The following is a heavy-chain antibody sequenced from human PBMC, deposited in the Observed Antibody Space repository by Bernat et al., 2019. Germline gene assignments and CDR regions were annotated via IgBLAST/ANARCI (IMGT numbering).Heavy chain of an antibody. Sequence: EVQLVESGGGLVQPGGSLRLSCSASGFIFSSYGMHWVRQAPGKGLEYISAISGNGDSTYYTDSVKGRFAISRDNSKNTLYLQMSSLRTEDTAVYYCARLQDGFFAAAGTSWFDPWGQGTLVTVSS. CDR1: GFIFSSYG. CDR3: ARLQDGFFAAAGTSWFDP. D-gene: IGHD6-13*01. J-gene: IGHJ5*02. CDR2: ISGNGDST. V-gene: IGHV3-64D*06.